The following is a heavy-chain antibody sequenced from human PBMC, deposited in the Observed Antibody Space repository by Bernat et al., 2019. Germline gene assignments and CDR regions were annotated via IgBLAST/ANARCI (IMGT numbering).Heavy chain of an antibody. CDR2: IYTSGST. Sequence: EVQLVESGGGLIQPGGSLRLSCAASGFTVSSNYLSWVRQAPGKGLQWVSVIYTSGSTYYADSVKCRFSISRDNSKNTLFLQMNSLRAEDTAVYYCARGRPNYGDYVDWGQGTLVTVSA. CDR1: GFTVSSNY. D-gene: IGHD4-17*01. V-gene: IGHV3-53*01. J-gene: IGHJ4*02. CDR3: ARGRPNYGDYVD.